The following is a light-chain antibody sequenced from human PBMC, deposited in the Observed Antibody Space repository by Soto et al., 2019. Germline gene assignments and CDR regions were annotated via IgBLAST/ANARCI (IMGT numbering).Light chain of an antibody. CDR3: QSYDSSLSVYV. CDR2: ANI. CDR1: SSDIGAGYD. J-gene: IGLJ1*01. V-gene: IGLV1-40*01. Sequence: VLTQPPSVSGAPGQRVTISCTGSSSDIGAGYDVHWYQQLPGTAPRLLIYANINRPSGVPDRFSGSKSGTSASLAITGLQADDEADYYCQSYDSSLSVYVFGTGTKLTVL.